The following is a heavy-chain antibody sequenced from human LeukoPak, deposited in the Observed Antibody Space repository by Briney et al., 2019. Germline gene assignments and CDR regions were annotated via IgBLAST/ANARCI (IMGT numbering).Heavy chain of an antibody. D-gene: IGHD3-10*01. CDR3: ARVRGVIISRRGAVPEYGMDV. CDR1: GFTFDGYG. V-gene: IGHV3-20*04. Sequence: PGGSLRLSCVVSGFTFDGYGMNWVRQAPGKGLEWVSGIIWSGADTVYADSVKGRFTISRDNAKNTLYLQMNSLRAEDTAVYYCARVRGVIISRRGAVPEYGMDVWGQGTTVTVSS. CDR2: IIWSGADT. J-gene: IGHJ6*02.